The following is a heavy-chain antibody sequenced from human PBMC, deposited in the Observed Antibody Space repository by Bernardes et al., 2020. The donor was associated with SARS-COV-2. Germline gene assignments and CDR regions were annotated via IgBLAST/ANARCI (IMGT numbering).Heavy chain of an antibody. CDR2: IYWNDDK. Sequence: SGPTLVKPAQSLTLTCACAWFSLTGSGVGVNWIRHPPGKALEWLAIIYWNDDKRYNPTLENRPTITKDTSKKQVVLTLTNMDPVDTATYFCLQTSHDFSSGPRNYYYMDVWSKGTTVTVSS. V-gene: IGHV2-5*01. J-gene: IGHJ6*03. CDR1: WFSLTGSGVG. CDR3: LQTSHDFSSGPRNYYYMDV. D-gene: IGHD3-3*01.